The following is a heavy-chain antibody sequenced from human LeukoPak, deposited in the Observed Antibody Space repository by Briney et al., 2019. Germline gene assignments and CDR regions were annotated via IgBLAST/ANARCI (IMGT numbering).Heavy chain of an antibody. V-gene: IGHV3-23*01. Sequence: GGSLTLSCVVSGFTFSSSAMSWVRQAPAQGLEWVSSISGSGGSTYYAYSEKGRFIISPDNSKNTLYLQMSSLRAEDTAVYYCAKWVVTTSSRPKNHDYWGQGTLVTVSS. CDR2: ISGSGGST. J-gene: IGHJ4*02. CDR3: AKWVVTTSSRPKNHDY. D-gene: IGHD2-21*02. CDR1: GFTFSSSA.